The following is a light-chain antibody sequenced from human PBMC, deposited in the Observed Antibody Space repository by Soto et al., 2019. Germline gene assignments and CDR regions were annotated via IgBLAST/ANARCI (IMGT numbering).Light chain of an antibody. J-gene: IGKJ2*01. V-gene: IGKV3-20*01. CDR3: QQYAGSPPVYP. CDR1: QSVASTH. CDR2: GAS. Sequence: EIVLTQSPDTLSFSPGERATLSCRASQSVASTHLAWYHQKPGQAPRLLVYGASARATGIPDRFSGSGSATDFTLTISRLEPEDFAVYYWQQYAGSPPVYPFGQGTKLEMK.